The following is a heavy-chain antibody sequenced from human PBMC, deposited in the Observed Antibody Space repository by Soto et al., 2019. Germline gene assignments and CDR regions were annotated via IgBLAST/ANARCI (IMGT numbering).Heavy chain of an antibody. V-gene: IGHV4-34*01. J-gene: IGHJ3*02. CDR2: INHSGSD. Sequence: EILSLTHADYGASFCGFYVRWKRQPTGKGLEWIGEINHSGSDNYNPPLMSRVTISVDNSKNKHALKLSSVTAAYTAVYYCARGPRVVMVPNDAFDIWGQGTMVTVSS. CDR1: GASFCGFY. CDR3: ARGPRVVMVPNDAFDI. D-gene: IGHD3-22*01.